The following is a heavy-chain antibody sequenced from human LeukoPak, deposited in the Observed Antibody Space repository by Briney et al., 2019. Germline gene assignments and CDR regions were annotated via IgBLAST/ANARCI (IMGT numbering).Heavy chain of an antibody. CDR3: ARLLGYCSGGSCYGASPRKYYFDY. J-gene: IGHJ4*02. Sequence: SETLSLTCTVSGGSISSYYWSWIRQPPGKGLEWIGNIYTSGSTNYNPSLKSRVTISVDTSKNQFSLKLSSVTAADTAVYYCARLLGYCSGGSCYGASPRKYYFDYWGQGTLVTVSS. V-gene: IGHV4-4*09. CDR1: GGSISSYY. CDR2: IYTSGST. D-gene: IGHD2-15*01.